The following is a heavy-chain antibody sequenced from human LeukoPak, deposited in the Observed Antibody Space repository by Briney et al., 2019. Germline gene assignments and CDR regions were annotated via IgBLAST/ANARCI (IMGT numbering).Heavy chain of an antibody. CDR2: MSYGGST. CDR3: ARHPFAAHHRVDY. J-gene: IGHJ4*02. CDR1: GVSISSNSYY. D-gene: IGHD6-6*01. V-gene: IGHV4-39*01. Sequence: SETLSLTCTVSGVSISSNSYYWGWIRQPPGKELQWVGSMSYGGSTYYNPSLKSRVTMSVDTSKNQFSLKLTSVTAADTAVYHCARHPFAAHHRVDYWGQGTLVTVSS.